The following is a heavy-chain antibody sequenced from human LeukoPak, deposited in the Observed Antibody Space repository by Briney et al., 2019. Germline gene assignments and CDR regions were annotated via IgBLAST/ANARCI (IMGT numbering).Heavy chain of an antibody. J-gene: IGHJ4*02. CDR1: GFTFSTYA. Sequence: GGSLRLSCAASGFTFSTYAMSWVRHPPGKGLEWVSAISGGGDSTYYADSVKGRFTISRDNSKNTLYLQMNSLRAEDTAIYYCAKRDSSGWFYFDYWGQGTLVTVSS. CDR2: ISGGGDST. CDR3: AKRDSSGWFYFDY. V-gene: IGHV3-23*01. D-gene: IGHD6-19*01.